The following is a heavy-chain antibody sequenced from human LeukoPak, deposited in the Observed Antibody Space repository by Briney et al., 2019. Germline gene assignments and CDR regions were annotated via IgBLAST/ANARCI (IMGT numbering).Heavy chain of an antibody. D-gene: IGHD6-19*01. CDR3: ARDIGVGGTVGIPDY. Sequence: GGSLRLSCAASGFTVSSNYMSWVRQAPGKGLEWVSVIYSGGSTYYADSVKGRFTISRDSSKNTLYLQMSSLRTEDTAVYYCARDIGVGGTVGIPDYWGQGTLVTVSS. V-gene: IGHV3-53*05. CDR2: IYSGGST. J-gene: IGHJ4*02. CDR1: GFTVSSNY.